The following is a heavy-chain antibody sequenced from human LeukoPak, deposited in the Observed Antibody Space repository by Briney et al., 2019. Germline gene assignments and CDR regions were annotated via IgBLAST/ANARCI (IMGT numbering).Heavy chain of an antibody. V-gene: IGHV5-51*01. Sequence: GESLKISCKGSGYSFTSYWIGWVRQMPGKGLEWMGIIYPGDSDTRYSPSFQGQVTISADKSISTAYLQWSSLKASDTAMYYCARTSGQYGVLRYFDWPRGAFDIWGQGTMVTVSS. D-gene: IGHD3-9*01. CDR3: ARTSGQYGVLRYFDWPRGAFDI. J-gene: IGHJ3*02. CDR2: IYPGDSDT. CDR1: GYSFTSYW.